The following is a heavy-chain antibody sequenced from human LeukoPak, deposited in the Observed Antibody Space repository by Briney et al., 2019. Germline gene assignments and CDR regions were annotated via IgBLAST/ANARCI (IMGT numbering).Heavy chain of an antibody. CDR3: AHGAMYQLDY. D-gene: IGHD2-2*01. CDR2: IIGGAGST. V-gene: IGHV3-23*01. Sequence: GRSLRLSCAASGFSFSSHGMSWVRQAPGKGLEWVSGIIGGAGSTYYADSVKGRFTISGDNSKNTLFLQMNSLRAEDTAVYYCAHGAMYQLDYWGQGTLVTVSS. CDR1: GFSFSSHG. J-gene: IGHJ4*02.